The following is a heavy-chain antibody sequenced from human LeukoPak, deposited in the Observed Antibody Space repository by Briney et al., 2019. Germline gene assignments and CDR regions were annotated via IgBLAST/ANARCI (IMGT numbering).Heavy chain of an antibody. J-gene: IGHJ4*02. CDR1: GFTFNSYV. V-gene: IGHV3-49*04. CDR2: IRSKAYGGTT. D-gene: IGHD1-26*01. Sequence: PGGSLRLSCEVSGFTFNSYVMSWVRQAPGKGLEWVGSIRSKAYGGTTEYAASVKGRFTISRDDSKSIAYLQMNSLKTEDTAVYYCTRVGSGSYNGRLGYWGQGTLVTVSS. CDR3: TRVGSGSYNGRLGY.